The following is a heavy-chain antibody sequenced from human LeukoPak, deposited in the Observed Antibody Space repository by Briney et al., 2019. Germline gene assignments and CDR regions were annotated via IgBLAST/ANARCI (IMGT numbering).Heavy chain of an antibody. CDR3: AKDLGYSYGYVDY. CDR1: GFIVRTNY. V-gene: IGHV3-53*05. D-gene: IGHD5-18*01. CDR2: IYSGGNT. Sequence: GGSLRLSCAVSGFIVRTNYMNWVRQAPGKGLEWVSVIYSGGNTYYADSVKGRFTISRDNSKNTLYLQMNSLRAEDTAMYYCAKDLGYSYGYVDYWGQGALVTVSS. J-gene: IGHJ4*02.